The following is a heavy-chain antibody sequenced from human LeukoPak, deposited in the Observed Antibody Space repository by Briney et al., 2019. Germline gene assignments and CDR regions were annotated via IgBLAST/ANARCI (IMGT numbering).Heavy chain of an antibody. J-gene: IGHJ3*02. Sequence: PGGSLRLSCAASGFTFDDYAMHWVRQAPGKGLEWVSGISWNSGSIGYADSVKGRFTISRDNAKNSLYLQMNSLRAEDTALYYCAKDIKLWYPADAFDIWGQGTMVTVSS. V-gene: IGHV3-9*01. D-gene: IGHD5-18*01. CDR3: AKDIKLWYPADAFDI. CDR1: GFTFDDYA. CDR2: ISWNSGSI.